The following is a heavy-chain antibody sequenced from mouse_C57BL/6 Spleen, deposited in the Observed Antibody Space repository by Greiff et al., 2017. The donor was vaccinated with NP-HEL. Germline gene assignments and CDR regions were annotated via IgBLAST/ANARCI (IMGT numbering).Heavy chain of an antibody. Sequence: DVMLVESGEGLVKPGGSLKLSCAASGFTFSSYAMSWVRQTPEKRLEWVAYISSGGDYIYYADTVKGRFTISRDNARNTLYLQMSSLKSEDTAMYYCTRGGYGTFAYWGQGTLVTVSA. V-gene: IGHV5-9-1*02. CDR2: ISSGGDYI. J-gene: IGHJ3*01. CDR1: GFTFSSYA. D-gene: IGHD2-10*02. CDR3: TRGGYGTFAY.